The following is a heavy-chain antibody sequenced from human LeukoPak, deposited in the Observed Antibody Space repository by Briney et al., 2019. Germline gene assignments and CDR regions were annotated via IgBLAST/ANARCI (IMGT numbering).Heavy chain of an antibody. Sequence: GGSLRLSCAASGFTFSSYWMHWVRQAPGKGLVWVSRINSDGSSTSYADSVKGRFTISRDNAKNTLYMQMNSLRAEDTAVYYCASRAWFGELYIDYWGQGTLVTVSS. J-gene: IGHJ4*02. CDR3: ASRAWFGELYIDY. D-gene: IGHD3-10*01. V-gene: IGHV3-74*01. CDR1: GFTFSSYW. CDR2: INSDGSST.